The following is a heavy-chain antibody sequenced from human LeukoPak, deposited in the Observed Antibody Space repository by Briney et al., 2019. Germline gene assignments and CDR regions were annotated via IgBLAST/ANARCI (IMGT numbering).Heavy chain of an antibody. Sequence: SETLSLTCTVSGGSISSTTYYWSWIRQPPGKGLEWIGYIYYSGSTNYNPSLKSRVTISVDTSKNQFSLKLSSVTAADTAVYYCARGSLGSSWGWFDPWGQGTLVTVSS. CDR2: IYYSGST. D-gene: IGHD6-13*01. V-gene: IGHV4-61*01. J-gene: IGHJ5*02. CDR3: ARGSLGSSWGWFDP. CDR1: GGSISSTTYY.